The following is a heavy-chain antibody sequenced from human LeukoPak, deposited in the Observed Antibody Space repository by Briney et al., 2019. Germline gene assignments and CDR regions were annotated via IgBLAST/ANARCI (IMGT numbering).Heavy chain of an antibody. CDR2: IYYSGST. J-gene: IGHJ4*02. V-gene: IGHV4-30-4*07. CDR1: GGPISSDGQS. Sequence: PSQTLSLTCVVSGGPISSDGQSWSWIRQAPGKGLEWIGNIYYSGSTYYNPSLKSRGTISVDTSKNQFSLKVTSVTAADTAVYYCAISGSGTYYDEQFDYWGQGTLVTVSS. CDR3: AISGSGTYYDEQFDY. D-gene: IGHD3-10*01.